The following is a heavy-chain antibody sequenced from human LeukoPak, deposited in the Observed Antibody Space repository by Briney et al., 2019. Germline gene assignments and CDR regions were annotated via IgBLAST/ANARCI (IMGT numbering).Heavy chain of an antibody. J-gene: IGHJ4*02. Sequence: GGSQRLSCAASGFTFSSYWMSWVRHAPGKGLEGVANIKQDGSEKYYVDSVKGRFTISRDNAKNSLYLRMNSLRAEDTALYYCAKDTAYDFWSGYSDYWGQGTLVTVSS. CDR1: GFTFSSYW. CDR3: AKDTAYDFWSGYSDY. V-gene: IGHV3-7*03. CDR2: IKQDGSEK. D-gene: IGHD3-3*01.